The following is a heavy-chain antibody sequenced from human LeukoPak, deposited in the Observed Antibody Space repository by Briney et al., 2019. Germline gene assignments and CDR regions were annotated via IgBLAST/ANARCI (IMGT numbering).Heavy chain of an antibody. CDR3: ARSSYPYYFDY. CDR2: VTNDGSST. D-gene: IGHD6-19*01. Sequence: PGGSLRLSCGASGFSFSSYWMHWVRHAPGKGLMWVSRVTNDGSSTTYADSVEGRLTISRDNARHTLYLQMNSLRAEDTAVYYCARSSYPYYFDYWGQGTLVTVSS. V-gene: IGHV3-74*01. J-gene: IGHJ4*02. CDR1: GFSFSSYW.